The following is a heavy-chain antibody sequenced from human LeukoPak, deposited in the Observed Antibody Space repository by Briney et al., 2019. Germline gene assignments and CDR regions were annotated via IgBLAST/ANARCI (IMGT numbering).Heavy chain of an antibody. Sequence: KPSETLSLTCAVSGGSISSGGYSWSWIRQPPGKGLEWIGEINHSGSTNYNPSLKSRVTISVDTSKNQFSLKLSSVTAADTAVYYCARGILRDYGDYVRHFDYWGQGTLVTVSS. V-gene: IGHV4-30-2*01. CDR1: GGSISSGGYS. D-gene: IGHD4-17*01. CDR2: INHSGST. CDR3: ARGILRDYGDYVRHFDY. J-gene: IGHJ4*02.